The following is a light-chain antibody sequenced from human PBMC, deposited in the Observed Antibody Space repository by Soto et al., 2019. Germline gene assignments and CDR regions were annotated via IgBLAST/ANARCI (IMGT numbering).Light chain of an antibody. CDR3: LSKASTISYV. Sequence: QSVLTQPASVSGSTGQSIAISCTGTTSDVGGYNYLSWYQQPLGKVTKLLIHEVSNRPSGVSNRFSGSKAGNTAALTISGLQAEDEADYYCLSKASTISYVFGSGTKVTV. J-gene: IGLJ1*01. CDR2: EVS. V-gene: IGLV2-14*01. CDR1: TSDVGGYNY.